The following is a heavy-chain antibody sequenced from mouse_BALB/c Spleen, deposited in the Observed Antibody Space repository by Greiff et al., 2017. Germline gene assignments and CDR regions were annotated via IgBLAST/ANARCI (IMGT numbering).Heavy chain of an antibody. Sequence: EAGGGLVQPKGSLKLSCAASGFTFNTNAMNWVRQAPGKGLEWVARIRSKSNNYATYYADSVKDRFTISRDDSQSMLYLQMNNLKTEDTAMYYCVRESGLLLAMDYWGQGTSVTVSS. CDR1: GFTFNTNA. V-gene: IGHV10S3*01. J-gene: IGHJ4*01. CDR2: IRSKSNNYAT. D-gene: IGHD2-3*01. CDR3: VRESGLLLAMDY.